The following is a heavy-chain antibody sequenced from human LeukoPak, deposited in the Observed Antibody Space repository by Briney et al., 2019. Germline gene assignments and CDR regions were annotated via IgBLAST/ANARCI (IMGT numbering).Heavy chain of an antibody. CDR2: INPNSGGT. CDR1: GYTFNGYY. J-gene: IGHJ4*02. CDR3: ARVDFGVVLRSGHYYFDY. D-gene: IGHD3-3*01. Sequence: GASVKVSCKASGYTFNGYYMHWVRQARGQGLEWMGWINPNSGGTNYAQKFQGRVTMTRDTSISTAYMELSRLRSDDTAVYYCARVDFGVVLRSGHYYFDYWGQGTLVTVSS. V-gene: IGHV1-2*02.